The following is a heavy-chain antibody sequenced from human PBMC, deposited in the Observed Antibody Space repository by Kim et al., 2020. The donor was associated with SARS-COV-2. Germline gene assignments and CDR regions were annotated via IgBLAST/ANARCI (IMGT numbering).Heavy chain of an antibody. Sequence: ASVKVSCKASGYTFTSYAMNWVRQAPGQGLEWMGWINTNTGNPTYAQGFTGRFVFSLDTSVSTAYLQISSLKAEDTAVYYCARESSWGAEVAIDYWGQGTLVTVSS. D-gene: IGHD2-15*01. J-gene: IGHJ4*02. V-gene: IGHV7-4-1*02. CDR3: ARESSWGAEVAIDY. CDR1: GYTFTSYA. CDR2: INTNTGNP.